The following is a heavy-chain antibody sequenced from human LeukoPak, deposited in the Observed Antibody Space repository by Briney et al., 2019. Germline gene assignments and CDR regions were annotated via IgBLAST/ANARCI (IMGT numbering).Heavy chain of an antibody. CDR3: ARGKDWFDP. V-gene: IGHV3-7*01. Sequence: GGSLRLSCAASGFTVSSYWMSWVRQAPGKGLEWVANIKQDGSEKYYVDSVKGRFTISRDNAKNSLYLQMNSLRAEDTAVYYCARGKDWFDPWGQGTLVTVSS. J-gene: IGHJ5*02. CDR2: IKQDGSEK. CDR1: GFTVSSYW.